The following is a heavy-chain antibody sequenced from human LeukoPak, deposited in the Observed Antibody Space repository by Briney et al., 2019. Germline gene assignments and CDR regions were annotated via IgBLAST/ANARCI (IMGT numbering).Heavy chain of an antibody. CDR2: ISAYNGNT. V-gene: IGHV1-18*01. Sequence: ASVKVSCKASGYTFTNYGISWVRQAPGQGLEWMGWISAYNGNTNYAQKLQGRVTMTTDTSTSTAYMELRSLRSDDTAVYYCARIFLSVVAPKRWFDPWGQGTLVTVSS. J-gene: IGHJ5*01. CDR1: GYTFTNYG. CDR3: ARIFLSVVAPKRWFDP. D-gene: IGHD4-23*01.